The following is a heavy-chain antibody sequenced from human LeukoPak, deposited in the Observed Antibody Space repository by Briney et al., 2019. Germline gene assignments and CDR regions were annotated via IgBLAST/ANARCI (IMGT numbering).Heavy chain of an antibody. Sequence: PSETLSLTCTVSGGSISSYYWSWLRQPPGKGLEWLGYIYYSGSTNYNPSLKSRVTISVDTSKNQFSLKLSSVTAADTAVYYCASYCSSTSCHGFQHWGQGTLVTVSS. CDR1: GGSISSYY. CDR3: ASYCSSTSCHGFQH. V-gene: IGHV4-59*01. CDR2: IYYSGST. D-gene: IGHD2-2*01. J-gene: IGHJ1*01.